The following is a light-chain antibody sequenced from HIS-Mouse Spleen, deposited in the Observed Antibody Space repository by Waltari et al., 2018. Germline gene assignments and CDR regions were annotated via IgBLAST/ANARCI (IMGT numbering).Light chain of an antibody. V-gene: IGLV2-8*01. J-gene: IGLJ2*01. CDR1: SSDVGWYNH. CDR2: EVS. CDR3: SSYAGSNNVV. Sequence: QSALTQPPSASGSPGQSVTISCPGTSSDVGWYNHVSWYQQHPGKAPKLMIYEVSKRPSGVPDRFSGSKSGNTASLTVSGLQAEDEADYYCSSYAGSNNVVFGGGTKLTVL.